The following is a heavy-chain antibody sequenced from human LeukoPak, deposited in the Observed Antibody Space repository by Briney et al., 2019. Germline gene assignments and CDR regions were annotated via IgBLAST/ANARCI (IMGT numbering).Heavy chain of an antibody. CDR1: GFTFSSYA. Sequence: GGSLRLSCAASGFTFSSYAMSWVRQAPGEGLEWVSAISGSGGSTYYADSVKGRFTIFRDNSKNTLYLQMNSLRAEDTAVYYCAKGGGYDILTGSALGYFDLWGRGTLVTVSS. D-gene: IGHD3-9*01. CDR2: ISGSGGST. V-gene: IGHV3-23*01. J-gene: IGHJ2*01. CDR3: AKGGGYDILTGSALGYFDL.